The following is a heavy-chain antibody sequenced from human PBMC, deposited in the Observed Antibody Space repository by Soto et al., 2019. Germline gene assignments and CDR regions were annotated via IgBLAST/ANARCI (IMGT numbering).Heavy chain of an antibody. CDR1: GFIFSDYW. J-gene: IGHJ4*02. Sequence: EVQLVESGGGLVQPGGSLRLTCVASGFIFSDYWMNWVRQAPGKGLEWVARINQDGSEKFYVDSVRGRFTISRDNAKNSLSVQMDSLRAEDTAIYYCARRGIGVAGIFDYWGQGILVTVSS. CDR3: ARRGIGVAGIFDY. CDR2: INQDGSEK. D-gene: IGHD6-19*01. V-gene: IGHV3-7*03.